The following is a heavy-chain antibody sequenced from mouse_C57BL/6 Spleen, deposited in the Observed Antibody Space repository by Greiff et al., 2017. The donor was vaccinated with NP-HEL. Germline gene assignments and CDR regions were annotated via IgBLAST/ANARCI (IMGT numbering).Heavy chain of an antibody. J-gene: IGHJ4*01. Sequence: EVKLEESGGGLVKPGGSLKLSCAASGFTFSSYTMSWVRQTPEKRLEWVATISGGGGNTYYPDSVKGRFTISRDNAKNTLYLQMSSLRSEDTALYYCARRDYGGYYAMDYWGQGTSVTVSS. CDR3: ARRDYGGYYAMDY. CDR2: ISGGGGNT. CDR1: GFTFSSYT. V-gene: IGHV5-9*01. D-gene: IGHD2-4*01.